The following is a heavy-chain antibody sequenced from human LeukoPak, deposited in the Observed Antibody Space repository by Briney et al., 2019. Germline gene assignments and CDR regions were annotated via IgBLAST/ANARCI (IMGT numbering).Heavy chain of an antibody. D-gene: IGHD3-16*01. Sequence: ASVTVSFTASEYTFTSYAMHWVRQAPGQRLEWMGWINAGNGDTKYSQKFQGRVTFTRDTSASTAYMQLSSLRSEDTAVYYCARDRGGAGDFDYWGQGTLVTVSS. CDR2: INAGNGDT. CDR3: ARDRGGAGDFDY. V-gene: IGHV1-3*01. CDR1: EYTFTSYA. J-gene: IGHJ4*02.